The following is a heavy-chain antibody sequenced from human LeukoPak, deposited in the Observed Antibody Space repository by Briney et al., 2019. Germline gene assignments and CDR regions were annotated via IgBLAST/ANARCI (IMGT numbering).Heavy chain of an antibody. CDR1: GFTFSSSW. CDR2: IKEDGSEK. J-gene: IGHJ4*02. V-gene: IGHV3-7*01. Sequence: PGGSLRLSCAASGFTFSSSWMTWVRQAPGKGLEWVANIKEDGSEKYYVDSVKGRFTISRDNAKNSLYLQVNSLRAEDTAVYYCARDQRASPAPADSWGQGTLVTVSS. D-gene: IGHD2-15*01. CDR3: ARDQRASPAPADS.